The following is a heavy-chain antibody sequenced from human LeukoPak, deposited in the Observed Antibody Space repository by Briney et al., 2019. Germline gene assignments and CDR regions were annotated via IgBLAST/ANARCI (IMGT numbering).Heavy chain of an antibody. Sequence: PSETLSLTCTVSGGSLNGYYWCWIRQSPGEGLEWIGYIYNSFSSYNPSLKSRVSISVDTSTNQFSLKLTSVTAADTAVYYCAKDDNGLQFESWGQGTLVTVSS. CDR2: IYNSFS. CDR3: AKDDNGLQFES. D-gene: IGHD5-24*01. J-gene: IGHJ5*01. CDR1: GGSLNGYY. V-gene: IGHV4-59*01.